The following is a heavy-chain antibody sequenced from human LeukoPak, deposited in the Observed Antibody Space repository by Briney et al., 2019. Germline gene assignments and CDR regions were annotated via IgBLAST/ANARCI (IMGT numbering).Heavy chain of an antibody. V-gene: IGHV1-46*01. J-gene: IGHJ4*02. CDR1: GYTFTSYY. Sequence: ASVKVSCKASGYTFTSYYMHWVRQAPGQGLEWMGIINPSGGSTSYAQKFQGRVTMTRDTSTSTVYMELSSLRSEDMAVYYCARDPPYYDFWSGYPDYWGQGTLVTVSS. CDR3: ARDPPYYDFWSGYPDY. CDR2: INPSGGST. D-gene: IGHD3-3*01.